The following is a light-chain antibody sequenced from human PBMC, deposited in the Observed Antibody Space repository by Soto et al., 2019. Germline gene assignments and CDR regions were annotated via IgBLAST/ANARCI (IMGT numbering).Light chain of an antibody. CDR2: GAS. CDR3: QQYATSPGT. V-gene: IGKV3-20*01. CDR1: QSISSTH. J-gene: IGKJ1*01. Sequence: EIVLTQSPDTLSLSPGERATLSCRASQSISSTHLVWYQQKPGQAPSLLIFGASSRATGIPDRFSGSGSGTDFTLTISGLELEDFAVYYCQQYATSPGTFGQGTKVAIK.